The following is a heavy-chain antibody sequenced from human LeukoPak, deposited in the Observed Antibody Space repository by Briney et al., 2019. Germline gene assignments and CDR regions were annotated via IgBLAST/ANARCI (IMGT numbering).Heavy chain of an antibody. CDR1: GFSFSTYW. J-gene: IGHJ4*02. D-gene: IGHD5-12*01. Sequence: GGSLRLSCAASGFSFSTYWMHWVRQAPGKGLVWVSRIKTDGSITNYADSVKGRFTISRDNAKNTLYLQMNSLRAEDTAVYYCARGAYSGYPGFDNWGQGTLVTVSS. V-gene: IGHV3-74*01. CDR3: ARGAYSGYPGFDN. CDR2: IKTDGSIT.